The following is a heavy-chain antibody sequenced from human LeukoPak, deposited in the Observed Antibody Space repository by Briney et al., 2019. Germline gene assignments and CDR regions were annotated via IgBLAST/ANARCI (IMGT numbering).Heavy chain of an antibody. CDR1: GFMFTSYW. CDR3: AKDQGTYYDILTGYSGFDP. D-gene: IGHD3-9*01. CDR2: INQDGSAK. V-gene: IGHV3-7*03. J-gene: IGHJ5*02. Sequence: AGGSLRLSCAASGFMFTSYWMSWVRQAPGKGLEWVANINQDGSAKYYVDSVKGRFTISRDNAKNSLYLQMNSLRAEDTAVYYCAKDQGTYYDILTGYSGFDPWGQGTLVTVFS.